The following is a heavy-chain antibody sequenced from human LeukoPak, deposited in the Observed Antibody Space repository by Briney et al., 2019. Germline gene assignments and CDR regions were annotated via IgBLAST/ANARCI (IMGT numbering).Heavy chain of an antibody. Sequence: GGSLRLSCAASGFTFSSYAMSWVRQAPGKGLEWVSAISGSGGSTYSADSVKGRFTISRDNSRNTLYLQMNSLRAEDTAVYYCAKDRASGSGSYSYRGFDHWGQGTLVTVSS. V-gene: IGHV3-23*01. D-gene: IGHD6-19*01. J-gene: IGHJ5*02. CDR1: GFTFSSYA. CDR2: ISGSGGST. CDR3: AKDRASGSGSYSYRGFDH.